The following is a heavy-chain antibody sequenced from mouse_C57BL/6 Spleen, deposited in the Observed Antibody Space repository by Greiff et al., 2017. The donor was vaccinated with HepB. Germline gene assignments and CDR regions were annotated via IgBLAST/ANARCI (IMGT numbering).Heavy chain of an antibody. J-gene: IGHJ4*01. CDR1: GYSITSGYY. CDR3: ARGGFYYYGSSYAMDY. D-gene: IGHD1-1*01. V-gene: IGHV3-6*01. CDR2: ISYDGSN. Sequence: EVQLQESGPGLVKPSQSLSLTCSVTGYSITSGYYWNWIRQFPGNKLEWMGYISYDGSNNYNPSLKNRISITRDTSKNQFFLKLNSVTTEDTATYYCARGGFYYYGSSYAMDYWGQGTSVTVSS.